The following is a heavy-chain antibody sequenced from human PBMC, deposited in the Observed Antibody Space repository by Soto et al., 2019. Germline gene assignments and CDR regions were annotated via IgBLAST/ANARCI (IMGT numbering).Heavy chain of an antibody. Sequence: GGSLRLSCAASGFTFSSYGMHWVRQAPGKGLEWVAVISYDGSNKYYADSVKGRFTISRDNSKNTLYLQMNSLRAEDTAVYYCEKDGRHGYNYDYFDYWGQGTLATVYS. CDR1: GFTFSSYG. D-gene: IGHD5-12*01. CDR2: ISYDGSNK. CDR3: EKDGRHGYNYDYFDY. V-gene: IGHV3-30*18. J-gene: IGHJ4*02.